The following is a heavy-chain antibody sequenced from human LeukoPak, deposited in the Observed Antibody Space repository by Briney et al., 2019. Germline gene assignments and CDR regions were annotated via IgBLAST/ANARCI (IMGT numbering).Heavy chain of an antibody. CDR3: AKGTSAYYYGMDG. D-gene: IGHD2-2*01. J-gene: IGHJ6*02. Sequence: GGSLRLSCAASGLTFSSYAMSWVRQAAGKGLEWVSSISDTGGSTYYADSVKGRFTISRDNSKNTLYLQMNSLRAEDTAVYYCAKGTSAYYYGMDGWGQGTTVTVSS. V-gene: IGHV3-23*01. CDR1: GLTFSSYA. CDR2: ISDTGGST.